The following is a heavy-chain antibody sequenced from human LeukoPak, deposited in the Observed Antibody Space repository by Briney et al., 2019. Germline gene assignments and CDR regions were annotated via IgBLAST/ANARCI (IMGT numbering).Heavy chain of an antibody. D-gene: IGHD2-2*01. CDR3: AADGYCSSTSCSEDY. J-gene: IGHJ4*02. CDR2: IYSGGST. V-gene: IGHV3-53*01. Sequence: GGSLRLSCAASGFTVSSNYMSWVRQAPGKGLEWVSVIYSGGSTYYADSVKGRFTISRDNSKNTLYLQMNSLRAEDTAVYYCAADGYCSSTSCSEDYWGQGTLVTVSS. CDR1: GFTVSSNY.